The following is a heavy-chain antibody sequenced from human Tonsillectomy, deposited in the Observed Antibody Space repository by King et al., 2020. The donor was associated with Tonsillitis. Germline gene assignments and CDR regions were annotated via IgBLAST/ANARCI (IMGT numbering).Heavy chain of an antibody. V-gene: IGHV3-9*01. CDR1: GFTFDDYG. J-gene: IGHJ3*02. Sequence: VQLVESGGGLVQPGRSLRLSCAASGFTFDDYGMNWIRQVPGKGLEWVSRITWNRGDKDYADSVKGRFSISRDNAKNFLFLQMNSLRTEDTALYYCARDMRLGVSNAFDMWGQGTMVTVSS. CDR2: ITWNRGDK. D-gene: IGHD3-16*01. CDR3: ARDMRLGVSNAFDM.